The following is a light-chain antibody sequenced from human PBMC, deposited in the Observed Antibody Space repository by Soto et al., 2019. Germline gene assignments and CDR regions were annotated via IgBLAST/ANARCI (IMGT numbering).Light chain of an antibody. CDR2: EVT. Sequence: QSALTQSPSASGSPGQSVTISCIGTSSDVGGYNYVSWYQHHPGKAPKLIIYEVTIRPSGVSNRFSGSKSGNTASLTISGLQAEDEADYYCSSYTTSAPYVFGSGTKLTVL. V-gene: IGLV2-14*01. CDR3: SSYTTSAPYV. CDR1: SSDVGGYNY. J-gene: IGLJ1*01.